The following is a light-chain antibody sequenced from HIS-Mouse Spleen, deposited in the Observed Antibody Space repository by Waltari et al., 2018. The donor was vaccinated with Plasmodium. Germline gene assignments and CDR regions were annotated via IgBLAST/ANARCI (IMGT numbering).Light chain of an antibody. CDR3: AAWDDSLNGYV. Sequence: QPAPTPPPSASGTPGLRVTIPCSGTCFNIGSNTVNWYQQLPGTAPKLLNYSNNQRPSGVPDRFSGSKSGTSASLAISGLQSEDEADYYCAAWDDSLNGYVFGTGTKVTVL. J-gene: IGLJ1*01. V-gene: IGLV1-44*01. CDR1: CFNIGSNT. CDR2: SNN.